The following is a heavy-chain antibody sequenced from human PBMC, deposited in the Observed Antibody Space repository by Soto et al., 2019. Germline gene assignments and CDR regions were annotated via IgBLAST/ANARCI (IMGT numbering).Heavy chain of an antibody. D-gene: IGHD3-9*01. V-gene: IGHV1-18*01. J-gene: IGHJ6*03. Sequence: ASVKVSCKASGYTFTSYGISWVRQVPGQGLEWMGWISAYNGNTNYAQKLQGRVTMTTDTSTSTAYMELRSLRSDDTAVYYCARVAPPSYDILTGYYYYYYMDVWGKGTTVTVSS. CDR1: GYTFTSYG. CDR2: ISAYNGNT. CDR3: ARVAPPSYDILTGYYYYYYMDV.